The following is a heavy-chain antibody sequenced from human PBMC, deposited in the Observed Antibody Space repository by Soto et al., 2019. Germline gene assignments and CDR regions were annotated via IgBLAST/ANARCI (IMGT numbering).Heavy chain of an antibody. Sequence: ASVQVSCKASGYTFTSYYMHWVRQAPGQGLEWMGIINPSGGSTSYAQKFQGRVTMTRDTSTSTVYMELSSLRSEDTAVYYCASLEGPWDYDILTGYYYYYGMDVWGQGTTVTVSS. J-gene: IGHJ6*02. V-gene: IGHV1-46*03. CDR3: ASLEGPWDYDILTGYYYYYGMDV. CDR2: INPSGGST. D-gene: IGHD3-9*01. CDR1: GYTFTSYY.